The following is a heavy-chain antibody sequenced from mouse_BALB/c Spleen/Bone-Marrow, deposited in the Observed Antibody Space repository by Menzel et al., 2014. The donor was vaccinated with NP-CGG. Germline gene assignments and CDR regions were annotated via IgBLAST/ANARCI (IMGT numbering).Heavy chain of an antibody. CDR1: GYAFSSSW. D-gene: IGHD4-1*01. CDR2: IYPGDGDT. V-gene: IGHV1-82*01. J-gene: IGHJ3*01. CDR3: ARGRDWDAWFAY. Sequence: QVQLKQSGPELVKPGASVEISCKASGYAFSSSWMNWVKQRPGQGLEWIGRIYPGDGDTNYNGKFKGKATLTADKSSSTAYMQLSSLTSVDSAVYFCARGRDWDAWFAYWGQGTLVTGSA.